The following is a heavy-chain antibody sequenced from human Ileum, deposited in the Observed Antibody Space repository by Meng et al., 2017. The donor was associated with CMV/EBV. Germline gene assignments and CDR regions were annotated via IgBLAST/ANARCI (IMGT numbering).Heavy chain of an antibody. D-gene: IGHD3-3*01. CDR2: SNNCEST. Sequence: LLLEALPPGLLQPPKTLSLRFAVHYRSVSSYSCVWIRLHPRKGLEWCWASNNCESTNYNPSLQSRVTITIDTSRNQYSLKLTSMTAADTAVSYCARASPPRRCLSYWGQGTLVTVSS. CDR1: YRSVSSYS. CDR3: ARASPPRRCLSY. J-gene: IGHJ4*02. V-gene: IGHV4-34*01.